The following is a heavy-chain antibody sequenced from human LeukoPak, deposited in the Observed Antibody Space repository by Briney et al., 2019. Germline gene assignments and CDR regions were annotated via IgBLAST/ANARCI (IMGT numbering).Heavy chain of an antibody. V-gene: IGHV3-7*05. J-gene: IGHJ5*02. CDR3: AEGGWLDN. D-gene: IGHD3-16*01. Sequence: GGSLRLSCAASGFSFSSSWMSWVRQAPGKGLEWVANIKKDGSEKYYVDSVKGRFTISRDNAKNSLYLQMNSLRAEDTAVYYCAEGGWLDNWGQGTLVTVSS. CDR2: IKKDGSEK. CDR1: GFSFSSSW.